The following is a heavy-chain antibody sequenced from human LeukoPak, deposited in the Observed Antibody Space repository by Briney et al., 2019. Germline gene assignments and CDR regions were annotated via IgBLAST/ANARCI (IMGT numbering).Heavy chain of an antibody. CDR1: GGSISSYY. Sequence: SETLSLTCTVSGGSISSYYWSWIRQPPGKGLEWIGYIYYSGGTNYNPSLKSRVTISVDTSKNQFSLKLSSVTAADTAVYYCARYNDYGDYLQVDWGQGTLVTVSS. V-gene: IGHV4-59*01. J-gene: IGHJ4*02. CDR3: ARYNDYGDYLQVD. D-gene: IGHD4-17*01. CDR2: IYYSGGT.